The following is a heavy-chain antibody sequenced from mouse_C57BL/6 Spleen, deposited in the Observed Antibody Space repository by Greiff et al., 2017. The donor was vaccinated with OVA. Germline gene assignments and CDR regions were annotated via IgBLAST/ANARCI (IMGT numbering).Heavy chain of an antibody. CDR3: ARKDDYFYYFDY. Sequence: VQLKESGGGLVQPGGSLSLSCAASGFTFTDYYMSWVRQPPGKALEWLGFIRNKANGYTTEYSASVKGRFTISRDNSQSILYLQMNALRAEDSATYYCARKDDYFYYFDYWGQGTTLTVSS. D-gene: IGHD2-4*01. CDR2: IRNKANGYTT. J-gene: IGHJ2*01. CDR1: GFTFTDYY. V-gene: IGHV7-3*01.